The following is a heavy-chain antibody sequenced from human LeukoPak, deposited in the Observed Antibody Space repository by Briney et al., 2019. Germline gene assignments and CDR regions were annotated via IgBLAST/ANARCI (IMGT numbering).Heavy chain of an antibody. Sequence: GGSLRLSCAASGFTFSSYEMNWVRQAPGKGLEWVSYISSSGSTIYYADSVKGRFTISRDNAKNSLYLQMNSLRAEDTAVYYCATAPDTGHYYYYYMDVWGKGTTVTISS. V-gene: IGHV3-48*03. CDR2: ISSSGSTI. J-gene: IGHJ6*03. D-gene: IGHD5-18*01. CDR1: GFTFSSYE. CDR3: ATAPDTGHYYYYYMDV.